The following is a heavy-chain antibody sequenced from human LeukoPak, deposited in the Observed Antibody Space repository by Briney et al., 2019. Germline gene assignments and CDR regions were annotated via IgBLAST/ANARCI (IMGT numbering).Heavy chain of an antibody. CDR1: GYTFINYG. CDR3: AKVGEKFEYSSSSLVDYYYYMDV. V-gene: IGHV3-30*18. CDR2: ISYDGSNK. J-gene: IGHJ6*03. D-gene: IGHD6-6*01. Sequence: GESLKISCKSSGYTFINYGISWVRQAPGKGLEWVAVISYDGSNKYYADSVKGRFTISRDNSKNTLYLQMNSLRAEDTAVYYCAKVGEKFEYSSSSLVDYYYYMDVWGKGTTVTVSS.